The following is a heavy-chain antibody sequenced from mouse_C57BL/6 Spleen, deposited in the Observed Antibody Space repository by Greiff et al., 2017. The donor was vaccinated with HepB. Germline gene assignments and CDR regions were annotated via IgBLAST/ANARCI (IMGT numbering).Heavy chain of an antibody. Sequence: EVQRVESGGGLVQPGGSLKLSCAASGFTFSDYGMAWVRQAPRKGPEWVAFISNLAYSIYYADTVTGRFTISRENAKNTLYLEMSSLRSEDTAMYYCARGVRSYWYFDVWGTGTTVTVSS. D-gene: IGHD2-12*01. CDR3: ARGVRSYWYFDV. CDR2: ISNLAYSI. CDR1: GFTFSDYG. V-gene: IGHV5-15*01. J-gene: IGHJ1*03.